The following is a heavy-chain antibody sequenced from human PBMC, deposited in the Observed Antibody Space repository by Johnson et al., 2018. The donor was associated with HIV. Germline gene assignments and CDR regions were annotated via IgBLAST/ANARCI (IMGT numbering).Heavy chain of an antibody. D-gene: IGHD6-19*01. CDR3: ARVVSVAVAGSRQGAVGAFDI. CDR1: GFTFDDYA. J-gene: IGHJ3*02. CDR2: INWNGGRA. V-gene: IGHV3-20*04. Sequence: VQLVESGGGLVQPGGSLRLSCAASGFTFDDYAMHWVRQGPGKGLEWVSGINWNGGRAGYADSVKGRFPISRDNAKNSLYLHINTLRAEDTALYYCARVVSVAVAGSRQGAVGAFDIWGQWTMVTVSS.